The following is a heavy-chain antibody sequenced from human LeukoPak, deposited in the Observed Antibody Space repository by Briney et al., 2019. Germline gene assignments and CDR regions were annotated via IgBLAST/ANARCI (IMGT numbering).Heavy chain of an antibody. CDR3: SRGSGWLSVY. V-gene: IGHV3-49*03. CDR2: ISGGTT. J-gene: IGHJ4*02. D-gene: IGHD6-19*01. Sequence: MSWFRQAPGKGLEWIGFISGGTTEYAASVKGRFTISRDDSTSIAYLQMNSLTTEDTAVYYCSRGSGWLSVYWGQGTLVTVSS.